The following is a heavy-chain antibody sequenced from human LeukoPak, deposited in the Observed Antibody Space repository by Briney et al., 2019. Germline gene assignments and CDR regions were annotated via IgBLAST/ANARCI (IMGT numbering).Heavy chain of an antibody. J-gene: IGHJ3*02. D-gene: IGHD6-13*01. CDR1: GDSITSYY. V-gene: IGHV4-59*01. CDR2: IHYSGST. Sequence: SETLSLTCTVSGDSITSYYWSWVRQPPGKGLEWIGYIHYSGSTNYNPSLKSRVTISVDTSKNQFSLKLSSVTAADTAVYYCVRSRSSSWWFAFDIWGQGTMVTVSS. CDR3: VRSRSSSWWFAFDI.